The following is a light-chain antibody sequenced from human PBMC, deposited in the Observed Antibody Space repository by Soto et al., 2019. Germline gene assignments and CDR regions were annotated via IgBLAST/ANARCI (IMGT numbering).Light chain of an antibody. CDR2: EVS. V-gene: IGLV2-14*01. J-gene: IGLJ1*01. Sequence: QSALTQPASVSGSPGQSITISCTGNSSDVGGYNYVSWYQQHPGKAPKLMIFEVSNRPSGVSNRFSGSKSGNTASLTISGLQAEDEADYYCSSYTSSNTPYLFGSGTKVTVL. CDR3: SSYTSSNTPYL. CDR1: SSDVGGYNY.